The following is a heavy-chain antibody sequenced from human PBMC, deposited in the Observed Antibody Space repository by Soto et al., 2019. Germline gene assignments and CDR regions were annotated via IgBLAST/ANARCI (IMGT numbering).Heavy chain of an antibody. Sequence: QVQLVESGGGVVQPGRSLRLSCAASGFTFSSYGMHWVRQAPGKGLEWVAVISYDGSNKYYADSVKGRFTISRDNSKNTLYLQMNSLRAEDTAVYYCASWEDRAAGGTKFDYWGQGTLVTVSS. D-gene: IGHD6-13*01. J-gene: IGHJ4*02. CDR1: GFTFSSYG. CDR2: ISYDGSNK. V-gene: IGHV3-30*03. CDR3: ASWEDRAAGGTKFDY.